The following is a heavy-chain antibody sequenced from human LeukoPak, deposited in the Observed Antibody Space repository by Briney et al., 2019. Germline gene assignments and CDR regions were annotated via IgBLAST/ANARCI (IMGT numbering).Heavy chain of an antibody. Sequence: GGSLRLSCAGSGFTLSSYVMSWDRQGPGKGLEWVAAITGSSDSTYHADSVTGRFSISRDNSKNTLFLQMNSLRAEDTAVYYCAKGSANARPYYFDYWGQGTLVTVSS. CDR1: GFTLSSYV. J-gene: IGHJ4*02. D-gene: IGHD2-15*01. V-gene: IGHV3-23*01. CDR3: AKGSANARPYYFDY. CDR2: ITGSSDST.